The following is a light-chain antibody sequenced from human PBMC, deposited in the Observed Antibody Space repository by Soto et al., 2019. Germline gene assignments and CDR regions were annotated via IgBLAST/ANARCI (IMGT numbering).Light chain of an antibody. Sequence: QSALTQPASVSGSPGQSITISCTETSTDVGGYNSVSWYQQHPGKAPKLMIYDVSNRPSGVSNRFSGSKSGNTASLTISELQAEDGADYYCVSYTSSNSYVFGTGTKLTVL. CDR1: STDVGGYNS. CDR3: VSYTSSNSYV. CDR2: DVS. J-gene: IGLJ1*01. V-gene: IGLV2-14*03.